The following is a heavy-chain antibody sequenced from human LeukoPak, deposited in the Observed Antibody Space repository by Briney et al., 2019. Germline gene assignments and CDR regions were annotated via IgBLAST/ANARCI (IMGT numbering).Heavy chain of an antibody. D-gene: IGHD5-18*01. CDR2: ISGGTDST. Sequence: GGSLRLSCAASGFTFISYAMSWVRQAPGKGLEWVSAISGGTDSTYYSDSVKGRFTISRDNSKNTLYLQMNTLRAEDTAVHYCAKGGDKYSYGELDYWGQGTLVTVSS. CDR3: AKGGDKYSYGELDY. J-gene: IGHJ4*02. CDR1: GFTFISYA. V-gene: IGHV3-23*01.